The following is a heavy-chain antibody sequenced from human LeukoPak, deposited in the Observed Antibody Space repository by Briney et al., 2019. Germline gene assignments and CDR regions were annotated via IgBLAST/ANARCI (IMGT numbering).Heavy chain of an antibody. CDR2: ISGSGGST. Sequence: GGTLRLSCAASGFTFSSYGMSWVRQAPGKGLEWVSAISGSGGSTYYADSVKGRFTISRDNAKNSLYLQMNSLRAEDTAVYYCAELGITMIGGVWGKGTTVTISS. V-gene: IGHV3-23*01. J-gene: IGHJ6*04. D-gene: IGHD3-10*02. CDR1: GFTFSSYG. CDR3: AELGITMIGGV.